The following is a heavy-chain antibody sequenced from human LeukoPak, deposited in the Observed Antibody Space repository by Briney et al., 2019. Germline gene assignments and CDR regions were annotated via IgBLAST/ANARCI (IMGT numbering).Heavy chain of an antibody. CDR3: ARLGDYGGNSGYFDY. J-gene: IGHJ4*02. D-gene: IGHD4-23*01. CDR2: IYPGDSDT. V-gene: IGHV5-51*01. CDR1: GYSFTSYW. Sequence: GESLKISCKGSGYSFTSYWIGWVRQMPGKGLEWMGIIYPGDSDTRYSPSFQGQVTISADKSISTAYLQWGSLKASDTAMYYCARLGDYGGNSGYFDYWGQGTLVTVSS.